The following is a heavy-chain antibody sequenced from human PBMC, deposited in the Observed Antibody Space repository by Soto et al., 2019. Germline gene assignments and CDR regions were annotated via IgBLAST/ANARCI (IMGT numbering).Heavy chain of an antibody. Sequence: QVQLVQSGAEVKKPGASVKVSCKASGYTFTGYYMHWVRQAPGQGLEWMGWINPNSGGTKYAQKFRGRVTMTRDTSISTAYMELSRPKSDYTAVYYCAREGDGYNACGQGTLVTVSS. D-gene: IGHD5-12*01. CDR1: GYTFTGYY. CDR2: INPNSGGT. J-gene: IGHJ5*02. V-gene: IGHV1-2*02. CDR3: AREGDGYNA.